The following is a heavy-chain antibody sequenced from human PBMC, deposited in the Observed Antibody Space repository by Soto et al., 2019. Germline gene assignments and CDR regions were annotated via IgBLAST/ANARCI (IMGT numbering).Heavy chain of an antibody. CDR1: GYTFTSYY. D-gene: IGHD3-22*01. CDR2: INPSGGST. V-gene: IGHV1-46*01. CDR3: ARDKEQEQLFYDSSLGY. Sequence: ASVKVSCKASGYTFTSYYMHWVRQAPGQGLEWMGIINPSGGSTSYAQKSQGRVTMTRDTSTSTVYMELSSLRSEDTAVYYCARDKEQEQLFYDSSLGYWGQGTLVTVSS. J-gene: IGHJ4*02.